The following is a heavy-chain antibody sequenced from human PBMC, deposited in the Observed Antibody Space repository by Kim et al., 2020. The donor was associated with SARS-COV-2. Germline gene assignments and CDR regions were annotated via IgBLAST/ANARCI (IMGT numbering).Heavy chain of an antibody. CDR2: IWYDGSQK. CDR1: GFTFSSYA. V-gene: IGHV3-33*01. CDR3: ARDGDFGFDLDFFDY. D-gene: IGHD5-12*01. Sequence: GGSLRLSCEASGFTFSSYAMHWVRQAPGKGLEWVAVIWYDGSQKYYADSVKGRFTTSRDNSKNTLYLQMNSLRVEDTAVYYCARDGDFGFDLDFFDYWGQGNLVTVSS. J-gene: IGHJ4*02.